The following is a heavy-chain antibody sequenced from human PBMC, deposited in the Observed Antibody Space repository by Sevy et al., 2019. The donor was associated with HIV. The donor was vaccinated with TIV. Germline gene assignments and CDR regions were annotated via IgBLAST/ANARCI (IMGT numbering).Heavy chain of an antibody. CDR2: IYYSGST. CDR1: GGSISSYY. CDR3: ARGHVWFRWFDP. Sequence: SETLSLTCTVSGGSISSYYWSWIRQPPGKGLEWIGSIYYSGSTNYNPSLKSRVTISVDTSKNQFSLKLGSVTAADTAVYYCARGHVWFRWFDPWGQGTLVTVSS. D-gene: IGHD3-10*01. V-gene: IGHV4-59*01. J-gene: IGHJ5*02.